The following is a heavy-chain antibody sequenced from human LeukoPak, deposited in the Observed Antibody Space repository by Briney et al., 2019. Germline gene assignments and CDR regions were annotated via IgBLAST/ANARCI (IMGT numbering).Heavy chain of an antibody. J-gene: IGHJ4*02. Sequence: ASVKVSCKASGYTFTNYGISWVRQAPGQGLEWMGWISGYNGDTNYAQKLQGRVTMATDTSTSTAYMELRSLRSDDAAVYYCARDCSGGRCYSGIPLDYWGQGTLVTVSS. CDR3: ARDCSGGRCYSGIPLDY. D-gene: IGHD2-15*01. CDR2: ISGYNGDT. V-gene: IGHV1-18*01. CDR1: GYTFTNYG.